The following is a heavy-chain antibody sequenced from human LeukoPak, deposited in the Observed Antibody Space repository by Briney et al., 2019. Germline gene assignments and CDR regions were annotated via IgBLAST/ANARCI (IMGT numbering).Heavy chain of an antibody. CDR1: GYTFTRYY. Sequence: ASVKVSYKASGYTFTRYYMHWVRQAPGQGLEWMGRINPNSGGTNYAQKFQGRVTLTRDTSISTAYMELSRLRSDDTAVYYCASLQYSSSPTAYWGQGTLVTVSS. CDR2: INPNSGGT. J-gene: IGHJ4*02. V-gene: IGHV1-2*06. CDR3: ASLQYSSSPTAY. D-gene: IGHD6-6*01.